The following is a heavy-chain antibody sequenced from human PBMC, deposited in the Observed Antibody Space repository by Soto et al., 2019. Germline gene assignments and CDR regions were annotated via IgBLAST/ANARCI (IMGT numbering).Heavy chain of an antibody. CDR3: ARDNGIAGSFDP. D-gene: IGHD6-13*01. V-gene: IGHV3-48*02. Sequence: LILSCAASGFTFSTYSMNWVRQAPGKGLEWISYITSSSTTIFYADSVKGRFTISRDNAKNSLYLQMNSLRDEDTSVYYCARDNGIAGSFDPWGQGTLVTVSS. CDR2: ITSSSTTI. J-gene: IGHJ5*02. CDR1: GFTFSTYS.